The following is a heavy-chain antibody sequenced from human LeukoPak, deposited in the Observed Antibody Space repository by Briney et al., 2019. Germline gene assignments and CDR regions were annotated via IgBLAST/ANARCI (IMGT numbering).Heavy chain of an antibody. CDR3: AREYSSPLDNWFDP. CDR1: GDSVSSNSAA. V-gene: IGHV6-1*01. CDR2: TYYRSKWYN. J-gene: IGHJ5*02. Sequence: SQTLSLTCAISGDSVSSNSAAWNWIRQSPSRGLEWLGRTYYRSKWYNDYAVSVKSRITVNPDTSKNQFSLQLNSMTPDDTAVYYCAREYSSPLDNWFDPWGQGTLVTVSS. D-gene: IGHD6-13*01.